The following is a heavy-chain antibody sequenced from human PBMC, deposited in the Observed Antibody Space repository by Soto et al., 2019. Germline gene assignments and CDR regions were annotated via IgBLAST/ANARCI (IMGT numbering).Heavy chain of an antibody. J-gene: IGHJ6*02. CDR2: IYYSGST. CDR1: GGCISSSSYY. CDR3: ARLGRAIKWFGELLSYYYYGMDV. D-gene: IGHD3-10*01. Sequence: PSETLSLTCTVSGGCISSSSYYWGGIRQPPGKGLEWIGSIYYSGSTYYNPSLKSRVTISVDTSKNQFSLKLSSVTAADTAVYYCARLGRAIKWFGELLSYYYYGMDVWGQGTTVS. V-gene: IGHV4-39*01.